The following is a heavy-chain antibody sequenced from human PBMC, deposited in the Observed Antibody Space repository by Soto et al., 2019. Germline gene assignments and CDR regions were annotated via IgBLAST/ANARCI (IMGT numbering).Heavy chain of an antibody. CDR1: GFSLTTYGVG. CDR3: VHTGYSYDPFSY. J-gene: IGHJ4*02. Sequence: SGPTLVNPTQTLTLTCTFSGFSLTTYGVGVGWIRQPPGKALEWLALIFWNDDERYSPSLKSRLTITKDTSKNQVVFTMTNMDPMDTVTNFCVHTGYSYDPFSYWGRGTLVTVSS. CDR2: IFWNDDE. V-gene: IGHV2-5*01. D-gene: IGHD5-18*01.